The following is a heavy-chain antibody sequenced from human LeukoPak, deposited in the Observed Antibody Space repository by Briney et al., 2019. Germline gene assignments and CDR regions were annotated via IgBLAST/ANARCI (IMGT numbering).Heavy chain of an antibody. CDR2: INYSGST. J-gene: IGHJ4*02. Sequence: SETLSLTCTASGGSISSHYWSWIRQPPGKGLEWIGYINYSGSTNYNPSLKSRVTISVNTSKNQFSLKVSSVTAADTAVYYCARHSRGQLWPFDYWGQGSLVTVSS. D-gene: IGHD5-18*01. V-gene: IGHV4-59*08. CDR1: GGSISSHY. CDR3: ARHSRGQLWPFDY.